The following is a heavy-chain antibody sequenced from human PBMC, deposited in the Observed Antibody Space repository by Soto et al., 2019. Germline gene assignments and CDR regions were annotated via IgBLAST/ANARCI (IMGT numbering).Heavy chain of an antibody. J-gene: IGHJ6*02. CDR1: GFTFSNAW. V-gene: IGHV3-15*01. Sequence: GGSLRLSCAASGFTFSNAWMSWVRQAPGKGLEWVGRIKSKTDCGTTDYAAPVKGRFTISRDHSKNTLDLQMNSLKTEDTAVYYCTTDPYPIVLVPAAKYYYGIDVWGQGTTVTVSS. D-gene: IGHD2-2*01. CDR3: TTDPYPIVLVPAAKYYYGIDV. CDR2: IKSKTDCGTT.